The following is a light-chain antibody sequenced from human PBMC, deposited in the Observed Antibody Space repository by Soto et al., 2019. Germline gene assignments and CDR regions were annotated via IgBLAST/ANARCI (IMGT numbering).Light chain of an antibody. CDR2: GAS. V-gene: IGKV3-20*01. Sequence: EIVLTQSPGTLSLSPGERATLSCRASQSVSSSYLAWYQQKPGQAPRLLIYGASSRATGIPDGFIGSGSGTDFTLTISRLEPEYFAVYYCQQYGSSPRTFGQGTKLEIK. J-gene: IGKJ2*01. CDR1: QSVSSSY. CDR3: QQYGSSPRT.